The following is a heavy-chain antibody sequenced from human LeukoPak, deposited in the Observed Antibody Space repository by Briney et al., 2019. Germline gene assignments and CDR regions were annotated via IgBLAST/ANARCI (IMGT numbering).Heavy chain of an antibody. V-gene: IGHV4-39*01. CDR1: GGSISSSSYY. D-gene: IGHD6-13*01. J-gene: IGHJ4*02. CDR2: IYYSGST. CDR3: ARQHSSNYY. Sequence: EASETLSLTCTVSGGSISSSSYYWGWIRRPPGKGLEWIGTIYYSGSTYYNPSLKSRVTISVDTSKNQFSLRLNSVTAADTAVYYCARQHSSNYYWGQGTLVTVSS.